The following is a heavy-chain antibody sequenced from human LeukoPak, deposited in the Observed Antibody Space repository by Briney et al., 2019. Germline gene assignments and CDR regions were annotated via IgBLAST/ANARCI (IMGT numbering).Heavy chain of an antibody. CDR2: INPNGGST. J-gene: IGHJ5*02. CDR1: GYTFTSYY. CDR3: ARDSAHIVVVPPIMSLGLDNWSDP. Sequence: ASVKVSCKASGYTFTSYYMHWVRQAPGQGLEWMAIINPNGGSTSYAQKFQGRVTMTRGTSTSTVYMELSGLRSEDTAVYYCARDSAHIVVVPPIMSLGLDNWSDPWGQGTLVTVSS. V-gene: IGHV1-46*01. D-gene: IGHD2-2*01.